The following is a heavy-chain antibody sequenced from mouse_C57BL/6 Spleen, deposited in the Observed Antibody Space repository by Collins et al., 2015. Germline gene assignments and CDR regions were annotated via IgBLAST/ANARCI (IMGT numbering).Heavy chain of an antibody. CDR1: GFTFNTNA. J-gene: IGHJ1*01. CDR3: ARANWNWYFDV. V-gene: IGHV10S3*01. Sequence: EVQLVETGGGLVQPKGSLKLSCAASGFTFNTNAMNWVRQVPGKGLEWVARIRTKSNFYATYYADSVKGRFTISRDDSQSMLYLQMNNLKTEDTAMYYCARANWNWYFDVWGAGTTVTVSS. D-gene: IGHD4-1*01. CDR2: IRTKSNFYAT.